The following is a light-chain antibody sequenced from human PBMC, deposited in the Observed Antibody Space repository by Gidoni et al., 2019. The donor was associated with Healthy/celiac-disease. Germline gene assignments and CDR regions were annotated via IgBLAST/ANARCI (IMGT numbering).Light chain of an antibody. CDR2: DDS. CDR3: QVWDGPHVV. J-gene: IGLJ2*01. V-gene: IGLV3-21*03. CDR1: NIGSKS. Sequence: SYVLTQPPSVSVAPGKTARITCGGNNIGSKSVHWYQHKPGQAPVLVVDDDSARPSGIPERFSGSNSGNTATLTISRVEAGDEADYYCQVWDGPHVVFGGGTKLTVL.